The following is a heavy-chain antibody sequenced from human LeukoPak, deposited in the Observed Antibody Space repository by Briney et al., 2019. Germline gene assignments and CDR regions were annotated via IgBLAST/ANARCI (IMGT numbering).Heavy chain of an antibody. CDR2: ISWNSGSI. Sequence: GGSLRLSCAASGFTFDDYAMHWVRQAPVKGLEWVSGISWNSGSIGYADSVKGRFTISRDNAKNSLYLQMNSLRAEDTALYYCAKDFGGSGSEYFQHWGQGTLVTVSS. D-gene: IGHD2-15*01. CDR1: GFTFDDYA. J-gene: IGHJ1*01. V-gene: IGHV3-9*01. CDR3: AKDFGGSGSEYFQH.